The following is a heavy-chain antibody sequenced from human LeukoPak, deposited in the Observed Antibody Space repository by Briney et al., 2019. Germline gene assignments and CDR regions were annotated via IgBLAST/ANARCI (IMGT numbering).Heavy chain of an antibody. V-gene: IGHV4-4*02. Sequence: GSLRLSCAASGFTFSNVWMTWVRQAPGKGLEWIGEIYHGGNTNYNPSLKSRVTISVDKSKNQFSLKLSSVTAADTAVYYCARKDWNDVRAFDIWGQGTMVTVSS. CDR3: ARKDWNDVRAFDI. J-gene: IGHJ3*02. CDR1: GFTFSNVW. D-gene: IGHD1-1*01. CDR2: IYHGGNT.